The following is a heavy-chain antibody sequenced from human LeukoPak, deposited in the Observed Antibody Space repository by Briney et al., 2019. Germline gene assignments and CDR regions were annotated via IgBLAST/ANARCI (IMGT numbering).Heavy chain of an antibody. CDR2: IYHSGST. CDR1: GYSISSGYY. D-gene: IGHD5-18*01. V-gene: IGHV4-38-2*02. CDR3: ARDRSAGYSYGYSYYYYMDV. J-gene: IGHJ6*03. Sequence: SETLSLTCAVSGYSISSGYYWGWIRQPPGKGLEWIGSIYHSGSTYYNPSLKSRVTISVDTSKNQFSLKLSSVTAADTAVYYCARDRSAGYSYGYSYYYYMDVWGKGTTVTVSS.